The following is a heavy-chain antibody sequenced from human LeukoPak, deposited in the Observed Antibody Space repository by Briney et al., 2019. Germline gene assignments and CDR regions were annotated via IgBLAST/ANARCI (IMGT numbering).Heavy chain of an antibody. D-gene: IGHD4-17*01. CDR1: GGSISSSSYY. CDR2: IYYSGST. J-gene: IGHJ5*02. V-gene: IGHV4-39*07. CDR3: ARDGGDYDTGNWFDP. Sequence: SETLSLTCTVSGGSISSSSYYWGWIRQPPGTGLEWIGNIYYSGSTYYNPSLKSRVTISVDTSKNQFSLKLSSVTAADTAVYYCARDGGDYDTGNWFDPWGQGTLVTVSS.